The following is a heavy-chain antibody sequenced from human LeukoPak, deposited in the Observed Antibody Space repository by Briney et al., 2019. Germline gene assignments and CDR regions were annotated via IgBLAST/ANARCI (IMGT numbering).Heavy chain of an antibody. J-gene: IGHJ4*02. CDR3: ATARMVRGVMGGN. CDR2: LNPEDGES. V-gene: IGHV1-24*01. Sequence: ASVKVSCKVSGYTLTELSMHWVRPAPGKGLEWMGGLNPEDGESIHAQKFQGRVNMTEDTSTDTAYMELSSLISEDTAVYYCATARMVRGVMGGNWGQGTLVTVSS. CDR1: GYTLTELS. D-gene: IGHD3-10*01.